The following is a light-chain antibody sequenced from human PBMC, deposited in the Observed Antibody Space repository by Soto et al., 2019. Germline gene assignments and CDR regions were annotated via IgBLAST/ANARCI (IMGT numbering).Light chain of an antibody. Sequence: QSVLTQPSSASGTPGQRVTISCSGGSSNIGGNTAHWCQQFPGTAPRLLIYNNNERPSGVPDRFSGSKSGTSASLAISGLQPEDEAMYYCASWDDSLSGPVFGEGTKLTVL. CDR2: NNN. CDR1: SSNIGGNT. J-gene: IGLJ2*01. V-gene: IGLV1-44*01. CDR3: ASWDDSLSGPV.